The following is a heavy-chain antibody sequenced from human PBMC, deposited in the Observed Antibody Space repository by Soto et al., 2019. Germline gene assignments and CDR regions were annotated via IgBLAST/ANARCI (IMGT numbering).Heavy chain of an antibody. V-gene: IGHV3-74*01. CDR3: ARDLLSCSGGSCYSGSDY. CDR2: INSDGSST. Sequence: GGSLRLSCAASGFTFSSYWMHWVRQAPGKGLEWVSRINSDGSSTSYADSVKGRFTISRDNSKNTLYLQMNSLRAEDAAVYYCARDLLSCSGGSCYSGSDYWGQGILVTVSS. D-gene: IGHD2-15*01. CDR1: GFTFSSYW. J-gene: IGHJ4*02.